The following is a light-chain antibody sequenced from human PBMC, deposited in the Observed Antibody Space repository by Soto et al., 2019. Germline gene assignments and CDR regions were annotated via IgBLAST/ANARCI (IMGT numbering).Light chain of an antibody. CDR2: EVS. CDR1: SSDVGAYKY. CDR3: ASYTSLSTVV. Sequence: QSVLTQPASVSGSPGQSITISCTGTSSDVGAYKYVSWYQQHPGKAPKLMIYEVSNRPSGVSNRFSGSKSGNTASLTISGLQAEDEADYYCASYTSLSTVVFGGGTKLTVL. V-gene: IGLV2-14*01. J-gene: IGLJ2*01.